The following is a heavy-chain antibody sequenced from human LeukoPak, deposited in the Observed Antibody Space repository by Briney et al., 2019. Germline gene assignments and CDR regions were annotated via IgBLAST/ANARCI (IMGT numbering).Heavy chain of an antibody. V-gene: IGHV3-48*01. Sequence: GESLLLSYSAYRFTLSSYSMEWVRQAPGKGLEWVPYTNSSSRTLYYVDSVKDRFTRYSYHAKHSLYLQMNSLRAEDTAVYNCARDTKQYYYYYYMDVWGKGTTVMVSS. CDR3: ARDTKQYYYYYYMDV. CDR2: TNSSSRTL. D-gene: IGHD1/OR15-1a*01. CDR1: RFTLSSYS. J-gene: IGHJ6*03.